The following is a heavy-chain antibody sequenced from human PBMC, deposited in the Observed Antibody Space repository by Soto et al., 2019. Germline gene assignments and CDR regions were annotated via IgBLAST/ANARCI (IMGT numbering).Heavy chain of an antibody. CDR2: IYPGDSDT. J-gene: IGHJ6*02. Sequence: GESLKISCKGSGYTFTNYWIGWVRQMPGKGLEWMGIIYPGDSDTKYNPSFQGQVTISADKSITTTYLQWSSLKASDTAIDYCAASIFYYGMDVWGQGTTFTVAS. CDR3: AASIFYYGMDV. CDR1: GYTFTNYW. V-gene: IGHV5-51*01.